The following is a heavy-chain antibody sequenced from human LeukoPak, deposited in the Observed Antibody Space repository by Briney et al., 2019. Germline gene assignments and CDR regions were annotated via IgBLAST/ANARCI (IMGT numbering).Heavy chain of an antibody. V-gene: IGHV5-51*01. D-gene: IGHD4-17*01. CDR2: IYPGDSDT. J-gene: IGHJ4*01. Sequence: HGESLQISCKGSGYSFTSYWIGWVRQLPGKGPEWMGIIYPGDSDTRYSPSFQGQVTISADKSISTAYLQWSSLKASDTAMYYCARLRTTVTTGLDYWGQGTLVTVSS. CDR1: GYSFTSYW. CDR3: ARLRTTVTTGLDY.